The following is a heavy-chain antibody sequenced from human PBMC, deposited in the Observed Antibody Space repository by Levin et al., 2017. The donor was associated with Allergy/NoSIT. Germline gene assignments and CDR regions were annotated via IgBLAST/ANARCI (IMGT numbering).Heavy chain of an antibody. V-gene: IGHV3-15*01. CDR2: IKSKTDGGTT. CDR3: TTDILYSDGSADY. J-gene: IGHJ4*02. Sequence: GGSLRLSCAASGFTFSNAWMSWVRQAPGKGLEWVGRIKSKTDGGTTDYAAPVKGRFTISRDDSKNTLYLQMNSLKTEDTAVYYCTTDILYSDGSADYWGQGTLVTVSS. D-gene: IGHD3-10*01. CDR1: GFTFSNAW.